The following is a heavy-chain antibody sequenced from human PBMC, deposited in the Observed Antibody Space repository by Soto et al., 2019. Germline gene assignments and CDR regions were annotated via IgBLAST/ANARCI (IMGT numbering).Heavy chain of an antibody. CDR2: ISYDGSNK. Sequence: GGSLRLSCAASGFTFSSYAMHWVRQAPGKGLEWVAVISYDGSNKYYADSVKGRFTISRDNSKNTLYLQMNSLRAEDTAVYYCARDHTVTTGQSPNYYYYYGMDVWGKGTTVTVSS. V-gene: IGHV3-30-3*01. J-gene: IGHJ6*04. CDR1: GFTFSSYA. CDR3: ARDHTVTTGQSPNYYYYYGMDV. D-gene: IGHD4-4*01.